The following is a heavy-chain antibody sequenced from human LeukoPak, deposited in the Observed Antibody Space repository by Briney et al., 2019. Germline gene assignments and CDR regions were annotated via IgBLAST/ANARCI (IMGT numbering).Heavy chain of an antibody. CDR2: IKQDGNVK. V-gene: IGHV3-7*01. D-gene: IGHD3-16*01. Sequence: GGSLRLSCAASGFTFSSYSMNWVRQAPAKGLEWVANIKQDGNVKQYVDSVKGRFTISRDNAKNSVYVEMNDLRVEDTAVYYCAAGDTFDIWGQGTLVTVSS. CDR1: GFTFSSYS. J-gene: IGHJ3*02. CDR3: AAGDTFDI.